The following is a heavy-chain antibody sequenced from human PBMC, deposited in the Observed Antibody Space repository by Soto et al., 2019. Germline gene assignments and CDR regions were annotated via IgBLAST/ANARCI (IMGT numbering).Heavy chain of an antibody. CDR1: GYTFTSYG. J-gene: IGHJ3*01. D-gene: IGHD3-22*01. CDR2: ISAYNGNT. V-gene: IGHV1-18*01. Sequence: ASVKVYCKASGYTFTSYGISWVRQAPGQGLEWMGWISAYNGNTNYAQKLQGRVTMTTDTSTSTAYMELRSLRSDDTAVYYCARDSSSVYYYDSGFWGQGTMVTVSS. CDR3: ARDSSSVYYYDSGF.